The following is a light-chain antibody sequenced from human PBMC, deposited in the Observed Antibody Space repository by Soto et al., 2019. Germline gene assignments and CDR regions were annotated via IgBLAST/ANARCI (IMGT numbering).Light chain of an antibody. V-gene: IGLV2-11*01. CDR2: DVS. Sequence: QSALTQPRSVSGSPGQSVTISCTGTSSDVGGYNYVSWYQQHPGKAPKLMIYDVSKRPSGVPDRFSGSKSGNTASLPISGLQAEDEAEYYCCSYAGSYYVFGTGTKLTVL. CDR3: CSYAGSYYV. CDR1: SSDVGGYNY. J-gene: IGLJ1*01.